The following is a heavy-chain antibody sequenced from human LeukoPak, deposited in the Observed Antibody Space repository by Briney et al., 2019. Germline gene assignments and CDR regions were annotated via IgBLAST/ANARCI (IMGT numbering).Heavy chain of an antibody. CDR2: IVVGSGNT. CDR1: GFTFTSSA. V-gene: IGHV1-58*01. Sequence: EASVKVSCKASGFTFTSSAVQWVRQARGQRLEWIGWIVVGSGNTNYAQKFQERVTITRDMSTSTAYMELSSLRSEDTAVYYCAAPYGPGACDIWGQGTMVTVSS. J-gene: IGHJ3*02. D-gene: IGHD4-17*01. CDR3: AAPYGPGACDI.